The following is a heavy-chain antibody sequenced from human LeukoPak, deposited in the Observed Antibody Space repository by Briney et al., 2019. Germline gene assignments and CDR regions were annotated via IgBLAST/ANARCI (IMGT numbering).Heavy chain of an antibody. J-gene: IGHJ4*02. CDR3: ASNTVTVFDY. CDR2: VYYSGST. CDR1: GGSISSCY. Sequence: SETLSLTCTVSGGSISSCYCSWIRQPPRKGLEWIGYVYYSGSTEYNPSLRSRVTISLEMAKHQFSLNLTSVTAADTAVYYCASNTVTVFDYWGQGALVTVSS. D-gene: IGHD2-21*02. V-gene: IGHV4-59*01.